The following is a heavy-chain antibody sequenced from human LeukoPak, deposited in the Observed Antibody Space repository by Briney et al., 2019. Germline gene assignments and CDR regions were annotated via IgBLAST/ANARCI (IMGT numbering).Heavy chain of an antibody. Sequence: SETLSLTCSVSDDSITMYYWTWIRQPPGKGLEWIGYVDHTGSTNFNPSLNGRVSISRDTTKNLFSLRLRSVTAADTAVYFCARGRVSSSTWYSTYYYYFYMGVWGKGTTVTVSS. D-gene: IGHD4-11*01. V-gene: IGHV4-59*01. CDR3: ARGRVSSSTWYSTYYYYFYMGV. J-gene: IGHJ6*03. CDR1: DDSITMYY. CDR2: VDHTGST.